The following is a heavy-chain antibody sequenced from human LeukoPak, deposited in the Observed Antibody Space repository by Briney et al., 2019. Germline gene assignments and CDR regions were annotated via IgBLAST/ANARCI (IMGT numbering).Heavy chain of an antibody. Sequence: GGSLRLSCAASGFTFSSYWMSWVRQAPGKGLEWVANIKQDGSEKYYVDSVKGRFTISRDNAKNSLYLQMNSLRAEDTAVYYCARINGWSGAQYYFDSWGQGTLVTVSS. CDR2: IKQDGSEK. J-gene: IGHJ4*02. D-gene: IGHD6-19*01. V-gene: IGHV3-7*03. CDR1: GFTFSSYW. CDR3: ARINGWSGAQYYFDS.